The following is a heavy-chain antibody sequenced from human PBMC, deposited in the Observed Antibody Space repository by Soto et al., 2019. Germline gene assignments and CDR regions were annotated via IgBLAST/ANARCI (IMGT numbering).Heavy chain of an antibody. CDR2: IYYSGST. J-gene: IGHJ2*01. CDR1: GGSISSSSYY. V-gene: IGHV4-39*01. Sequence: SETLSLTCTVSGGSISSSSYYWGWIRQPPGKGLEWIGSIYYSGSTYYNPPLKSRVTISVDTSKNQFSLKLSSVTAADTAVYYCARQVVDYDILTGYSNYWYFDLWGRGTLVTVSS. CDR3: ARQVVDYDILTGYSNYWYFDL. D-gene: IGHD3-9*01.